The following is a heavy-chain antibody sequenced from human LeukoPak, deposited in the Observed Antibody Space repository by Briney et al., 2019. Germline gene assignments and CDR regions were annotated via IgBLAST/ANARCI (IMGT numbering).Heavy chain of an antibody. Sequence: GASVKVSCKASGYTFTAYYMHWVRHAPGQGLEWMGWINPNSGDTNYAQTFQGRVTLTSDTSIRTAYMELTGLTSDDTAVYYCARDFDDSSGYYYYPGAFDIWGQGTMVTVSS. D-gene: IGHD3-22*01. CDR1: GYTFTAYY. CDR2: INPNSGDT. J-gene: IGHJ3*02. CDR3: ARDFDDSSGYYYYPGAFDI. V-gene: IGHV1-2*02.